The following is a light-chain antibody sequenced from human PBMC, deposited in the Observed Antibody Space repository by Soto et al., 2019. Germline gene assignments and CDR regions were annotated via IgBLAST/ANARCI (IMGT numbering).Light chain of an antibody. V-gene: IGKV3-15*01. Sequence: EIVMTQSPATLSVSPGERATLSCRASQSVTNNLAWYQQKPGQAPRLLIYTASTRVTGVPARFSASGSGTEFTLTINSLQSEDFAVYYCQQSNSWPRTFGQGTKVEIK. CDR1: QSVTNN. J-gene: IGKJ1*01. CDR3: QQSNSWPRT. CDR2: TAS.